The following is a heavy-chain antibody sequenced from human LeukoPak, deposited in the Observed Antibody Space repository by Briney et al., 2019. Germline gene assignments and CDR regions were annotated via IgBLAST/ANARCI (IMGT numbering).Heavy chain of an antibody. V-gene: IGHV3-30-3*01. Sequence: PGRSPRLSCAASGFTFSSYTIHWVRQAPGKGLEWVALISYDGSSKYYADSVKGRVTISRDNSKNTLYLQMNSLRAEDTAVFYCARVGVNYGDSYPFDYWGQGTLVTVSS. CDR3: ARVGVNYGDSYPFDY. CDR2: ISYDGSSK. D-gene: IGHD4-17*01. CDR1: GFTFSSYT. J-gene: IGHJ4*02.